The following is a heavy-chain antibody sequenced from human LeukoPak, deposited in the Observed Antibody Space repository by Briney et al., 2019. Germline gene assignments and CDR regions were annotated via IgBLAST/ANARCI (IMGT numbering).Heavy chain of an antibody. V-gene: IGHV3-30-3*01. Sequence: PGGSLRLSCAASGFPFSTYGMHWVRQAPGKGLQWVAVISYDGGNKYYADSVKGRFTISRDNSKNTLYLQMNSLSAEDTAVYYCARDRDGGTFDVWGQGTMVTVSS. CDR3: ARDRDGGTFDV. J-gene: IGHJ3*01. D-gene: IGHD5-24*01. CDR2: ISYDGGNK. CDR1: GFPFSTYG.